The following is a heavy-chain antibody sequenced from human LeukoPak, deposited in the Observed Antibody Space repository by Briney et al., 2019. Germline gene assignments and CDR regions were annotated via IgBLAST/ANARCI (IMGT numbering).Heavy chain of an antibody. CDR1: GFAFNIYD. V-gene: IGHV1-8*01. Sequence: ASVRVSCQASGFAFNIYDINWVRPAPGQGLEWMGCMTTDSGNTGFAQKFHGRVTMTRNTSMATAYMELSSLRFEDTAVYYCAVHLPGDYLDRWGQGTLVTVSS. CDR3: AVHLPGDYLDR. J-gene: IGHJ4*02. CDR2: MTTDSGNT.